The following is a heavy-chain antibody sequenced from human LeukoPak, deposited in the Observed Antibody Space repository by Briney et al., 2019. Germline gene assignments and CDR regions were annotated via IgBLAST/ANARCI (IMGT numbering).Heavy chain of an antibody. CDR2: IYYTGTT. V-gene: IGHV4-61*08. Sequence: SETLSLTCTVSGGSISSGGYYWSWVRQHPGKGLEWIGYIYYTGTTNYNPSLKSRVTISVDTSKNQFSLKLSSVTAADAAVYYCARGGWRLDYCGQGTLVTVSS. J-gene: IGHJ4*02. CDR3: ARGGWRLDY. D-gene: IGHD2-15*01. CDR1: GGSISSGGYY.